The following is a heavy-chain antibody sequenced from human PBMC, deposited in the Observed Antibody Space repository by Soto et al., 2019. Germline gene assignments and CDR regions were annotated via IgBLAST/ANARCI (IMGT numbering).Heavy chain of an antibody. CDR3: AKDRGSTVPYYYYGMDV. CDR2: ISYDGSNK. Sequence: GSLRRSCAASGFSFSSYGIHWVRQAPGKGLEWVAVISYDGSNKYYADSVKGRFTISRDNSKNTLYLQMNSLRAEDTAVHYCAKDRGSTVPYYYYGMDVWGQGTTVTVSS. CDR1: GFSFSSYG. D-gene: IGHD2-2*01. J-gene: IGHJ6*02. V-gene: IGHV3-30*18.